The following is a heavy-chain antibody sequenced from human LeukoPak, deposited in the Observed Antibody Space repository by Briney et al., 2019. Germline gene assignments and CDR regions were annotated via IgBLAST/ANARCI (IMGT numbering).Heavy chain of an antibody. J-gene: IGHJ4*02. CDR1: GGSISSGGYS. Sequence: SETLSLTCAVSGGSISSGGYSWSWIRQPPGKGLEWIGYIYHSGSTYYIPSLKSRVTISVNRSKNQFSLKLSSVTAADTAVYYCARSNYYDSSGYYPAFDYWGQGTLVTVSS. CDR2: IYHSGST. D-gene: IGHD3-22*01. CDR3: ARSNYYDSSGYYPAFDY. V-gene: IGHV4-30-2*01.